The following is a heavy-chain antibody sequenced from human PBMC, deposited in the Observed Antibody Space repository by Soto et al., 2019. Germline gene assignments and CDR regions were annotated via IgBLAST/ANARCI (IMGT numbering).Heavy chain of an antibody. CDR1: GFTFSSYA. CDR3: ARGYDFWSGYYYPYGMDV. V-gene: IGHV3-30-3*01. Sequence: PGGSLRLSCAASGFTFSSYAMHGVRQAPGKGLEGVAVISYKGSNKNYADSVKGRFTISRDNSKNTLYLQMNSLRAEDTAVYYCARGYDFWSGYYYPYGMDVWGQGT. CDR2: ISYKGSNK. D-gene: IGHD3-3*01. J-gene: IGHJ6*02.